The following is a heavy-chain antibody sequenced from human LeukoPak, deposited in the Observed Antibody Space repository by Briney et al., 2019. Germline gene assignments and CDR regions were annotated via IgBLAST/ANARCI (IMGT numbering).Heavy chain of an antibody. CDR3: ARVGMQLWTYYFDN. CDR1: GGSISSGSYY. Sequence: PSQTLSLTCTVSGGSISSGSYYWSWIRQSAGKGLEWIGYIYYNGITYYNPSLKSRHTISVDTSKNQFSLKVTSVTAADTAVYYCARVGMQLWTYYFDNWGQGTLVTVSS. V-gene: IGHV4-31*03. CDR2: IYYNGIT. J-gene: IGHJ4*02. D-gene: IGHD5-18*01.